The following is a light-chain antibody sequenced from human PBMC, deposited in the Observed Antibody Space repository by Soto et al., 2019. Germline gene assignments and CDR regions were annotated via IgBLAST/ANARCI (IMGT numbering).Light chain of an antibody. CDR3: SSYAGSNNVV. CDR2: EVN. J-gene: IGLJ3*02. Sequence: QSALTQPPSASGSPGQSVTISCTGTSSDVGGYNYVSWYQQHPGKAPKLMIYEVNKRPSGVPDRFSGSNSGNTASLTVSGLQAEDEADYYCSSYAGSNNVVFGGGTQLTVL. CDR1: SSDVGGYNY. V-gene: IGLV2-8*01.